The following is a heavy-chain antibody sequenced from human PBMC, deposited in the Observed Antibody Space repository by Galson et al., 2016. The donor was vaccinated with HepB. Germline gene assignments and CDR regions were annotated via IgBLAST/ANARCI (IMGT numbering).Heavy chain of an antibody. Sequence: QSGAEVKKPGESLKISCTTSGYKFTGKWIGWVRQKPGKGLEWMGIIYPGDSDTRYSPSFQGQVTISADKSTNTAHLQWSSLEASDTATCYCARSACSGGACYSFWYFDSWGRGTPVTVSS. CDR1: GYKFTGKW. D-gene: IGHD2-15*01. V-gene: IGHV5-51*01. CDR3: ARSACSGGACYSFWYFDS. J-gene: IGHJ2*01. CDR2: IYPGDSDT.